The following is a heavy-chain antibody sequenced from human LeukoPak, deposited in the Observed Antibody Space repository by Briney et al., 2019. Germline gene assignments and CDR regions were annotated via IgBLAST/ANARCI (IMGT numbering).Heavy chain of an antibody. CDR2: IYGAGAT. Sequence: GGSLTLSCAAYGLTVSSEYLAWVRQAPGKGLEWISVIYGAGATYYADSVEGRLTISRDTYNNALYLQMNSLRVEDTAVYHCARLLPASRHYFDYWGRGTPVTVSS. D-gene: IGHD6-6*01. CDR3: ARLLPASRHYFDY. J-gene: IGHJ4*02. CDR1: GLTVSSEY. V-gene: IGHV3-53*01.